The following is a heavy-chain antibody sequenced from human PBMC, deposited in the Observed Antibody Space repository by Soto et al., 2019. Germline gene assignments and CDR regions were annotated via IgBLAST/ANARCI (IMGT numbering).Heavy chain of an antibody. Sequence: GASVKVSCKASGYTFTSYDINWVRRATGQGLEWMGWMNPNSGNTGYAQKFQGRVTMTRNTSISTAYMELSSLRSEDTAVYYCARGSVATIAGYYYYMDVWGKGTTVTVSS. D-gene: IGHD5-12*01. J-gene: IGHJ6*03. CDR2: MNPNSGNT. CDR1: GYTFTSYD. CDR3: ARGSVATIAGYYYYMDV. V-gene: IGHV1-8*01.